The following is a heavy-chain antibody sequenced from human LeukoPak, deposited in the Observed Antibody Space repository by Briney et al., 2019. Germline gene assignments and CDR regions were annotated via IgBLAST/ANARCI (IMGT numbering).Heavy chain of an antibody. D-gene: IGHD5-24*01. Sequence: SETLSLTCTVSGGSISSYYWNWIRQPPGKGLEWIGYIYYSGSTNYNPSLKSRVTISVDTSKNQFSLKLSSVTAADTAVYYCARNRDGYNPFDYWGQGTLVTVSS. J-gene: IGHJ4*02. CDR3: ARNRDGYNPFDY. V-gene: IGHV4-59*01. CDR1: GGSISSYY. CDR2: IYYSGST.